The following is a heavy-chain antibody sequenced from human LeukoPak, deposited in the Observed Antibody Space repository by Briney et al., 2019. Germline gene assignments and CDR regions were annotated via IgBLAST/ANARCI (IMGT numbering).Heavy chain of an antibody. CDR1: GFTFSSYG. CDR2: IWYDGSNK. V-gene: IGHV3-33*06. CDR3: AKSASSGYYHYFDY. Sequence: GGSLRPSCAASGFTFSSYGMHWVRQAPGKGLEWVAVIWYDGSNKYYADSVKGRFTISRDNSKNTLYLQMNSLRAEDTAVYYCAKSASSGYYHYFDYWGQGTLVTVSS. J-gene: IGHJ4*02. D-gene: IGHD3-22*01.